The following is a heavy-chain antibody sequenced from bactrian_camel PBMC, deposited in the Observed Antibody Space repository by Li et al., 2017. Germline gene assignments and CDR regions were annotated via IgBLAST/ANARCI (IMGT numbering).Heavy chain of an antibody. D-gene: IGHD1*01. V-gene: IGHV3S44*01. CDR2: IGRDGST. CDR1: SHTYSRAC. CDR3: AASACGWNAPPRAHY. J-gene: IGHJ4*01. Sequence: DVQLVESGGGSVQAGGSLRLSCAVDSHTYSRACMGWFRQIPGQEREGVAKIGRDGSTSYADSVKGRFTISRDNAKTTLYLQMNSLKPEDTAMYYCAASACGWNAPPRAHYWGQGTQVTVS.